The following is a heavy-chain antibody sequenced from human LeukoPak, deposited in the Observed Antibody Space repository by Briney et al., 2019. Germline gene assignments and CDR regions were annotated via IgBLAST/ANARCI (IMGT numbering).Heavy chain of an antibody. CDR3: ARDGYSSSSNPYFDY. Sequence: SETLSLTCTVSGGSISSSSYYWGWIRQPPGKGLEWIGSIYYSGSTYYNPSLKSRVTISVDTSKNQFSLKLSSVTAADTAVYYCARDGYSSSSNPYFDYWGQGTLVTVSS. V-gene: IGHV4-39*07. D-gene: IGHD6-13*01. J-gene: IGHJ4*02. CDR1: GGSISSSSYY. CDR2: IYYSGST.